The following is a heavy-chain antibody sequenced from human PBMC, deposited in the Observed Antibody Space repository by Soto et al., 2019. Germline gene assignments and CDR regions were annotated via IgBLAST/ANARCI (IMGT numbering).Heavy chain of an antibody. D-gene: IGHD1-26*01. CDR2: IFGGGGRST. V-gene: IGHV3-23*01. J-gene: IGHJ4*02. Sequence: EVQLLESGGDLVHPGGSLRLSCAASGFNFRAYTMSWVRQAPGKGLEWVSSIFGGGGRSTFYSASVKDRFTISGDDSQNTVLLQMNSLRGEDTAVYYCAKDFTPDSRWDIDYWGQGTLVTVCS. CDR1: GFNFRAYT. CDR3: AKDFTPDSRWDIDY.